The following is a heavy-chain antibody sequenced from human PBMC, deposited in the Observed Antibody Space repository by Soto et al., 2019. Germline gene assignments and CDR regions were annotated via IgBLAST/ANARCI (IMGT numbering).Heavy chain of an antibody. CDR3: ARVGLAYCGGDCYSRVAFDI. CDR1: GGSISSYY. Sequence: SETLSLTCTVSGGSISSYYWSWIRQPPGKGLEWIGYIYYSGSTNYNPSLKSRVTISVDTSKNQFSLKLSSVTAADTAVYYCARVGLAYCGGDCYSRVAFDIWGQGTMVTVSS. D-gene: IGHD2-21*02. CDR2: IYYSGST. V-gene: IGHV4-59*01. J-gene: IGHJ3*02.